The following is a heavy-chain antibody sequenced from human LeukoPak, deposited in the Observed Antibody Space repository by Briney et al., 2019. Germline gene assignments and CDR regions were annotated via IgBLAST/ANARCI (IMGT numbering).Heavy chain of an antibody. V-gene: IGHV4-59*01. J-gene: IGHJ4*02. CDR2: IYYSGST. CDR3: ARVQAYGGKGYFDN. D-gene: IGHD4-23*01. CDR1: GGSFSSFY. Sequence: PSETLSLTCTVSGGSFSSFYWIWIRQPPGKGLEWIGYIYYSGSTNYNPSLKSRVTISVDTSKNQFSLKLSSVTAADTAVYYCARVQAYGGKGYFDNCGEGTLVTVSS.